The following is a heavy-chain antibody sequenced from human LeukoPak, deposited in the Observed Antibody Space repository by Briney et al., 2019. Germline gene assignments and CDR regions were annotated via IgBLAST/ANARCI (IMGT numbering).Heavy chain of an antibody. CDR1: GFTVSSNY. J-gene: IGHJ6*03. Sequence: GGSLRLSCAASGFTVSSNYMSWVRQAPGKGLEWVSVIYSGDNTYYADSVKGRFTIYRDNSRNTLYLQMNSLRVEDTAVYYCGRDLGVGFCSSTGCNNLNMDVWGKGTTVTVSS. CDR3: GRDLGVGFCSSTGCNNLNMDV. D-gene: IGHD2-2*01. CDR2: IYSGDNT. V-gene: IGHV3-53*01.